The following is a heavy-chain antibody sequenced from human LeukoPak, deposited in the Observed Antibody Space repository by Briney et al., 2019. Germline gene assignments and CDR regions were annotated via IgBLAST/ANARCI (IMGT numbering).Heavy chain of an antibody. CDR3: AREGIGYSGYGGQGMDV. D-gene: IGHD5-12*01. V-gene: IGHV1-2*04. Sequence: APVKVSCKASGYTFTGYYMHWVRQAPGQGLEWMGWINPNSGGTNYAQKFQGWVTMTRDTSISTVYMELSRLRSDDTAVYYCAREGIGYSGYGGQGMDVWGQGTTVTVSS. CDR2: INPNSGGT. J-gene: IGHJ6*02. CDR1: GYTFTGYY.